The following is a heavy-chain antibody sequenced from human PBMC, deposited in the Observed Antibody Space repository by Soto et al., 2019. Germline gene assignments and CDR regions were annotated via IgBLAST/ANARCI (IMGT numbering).Heavy chain of an antibody. V-gene: IGHV3-53*01. D-gene: IGHD6-13*01. J-gene: IGHJ4*02. CDR2: IYSGGST. CDR1: GFTVSSNY. Sequence: GGSLRLSCAASGFTVSSNYMSWVRQAPGKGLEWVSVIYSGGSTYYADSVKGRFTISRDNSKNTLYLQMNSLRAEDTAVYYCASRLSSPRGEDYWGQGTLVTVYS. CDR3: ASRLSSPRGEDY.